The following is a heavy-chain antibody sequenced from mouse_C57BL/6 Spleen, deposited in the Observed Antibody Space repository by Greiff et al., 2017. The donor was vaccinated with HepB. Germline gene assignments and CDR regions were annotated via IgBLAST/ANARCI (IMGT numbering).Heavy chain of an antibody. Sequence: VMLVESGAELVRPGASVKLSCKASGYTFTDYYINWVKQRPGQGLEWIARIYPGSGNTYYNEKFKGKATLTAEKSSSTAYMQLSSLTSEDSAVYFCARSYDGYYGWFAYWGQGTLVTVSA. CDR1: GYTFTDYY. CDR2: IYPGSGNT. V-gene: IGHV1-76*01. CDR3: ARSYDGYYGWFAY. J-gene: IGHJ3*01. D-gene: IGHD2-3*01.